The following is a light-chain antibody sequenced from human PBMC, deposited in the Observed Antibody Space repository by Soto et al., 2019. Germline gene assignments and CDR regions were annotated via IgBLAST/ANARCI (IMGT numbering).Light chain of an antibody. CDR3: SSYTISSTLV. Sequence: QSALTQPASVSVSPGQSITISCTGTSSDVGGYNYVSWYQHHPGKAPKVMIYDVSNRPSGVSNRFSGSKSGNTASLTISGLQAEDEADYYCSSYTISSTLVFGGGTQLTVL. CDR1: SSDVGGYNY. V-gene: IGLV2-14*03. J-gene: IGLJ2*01. CDR2: DVS.